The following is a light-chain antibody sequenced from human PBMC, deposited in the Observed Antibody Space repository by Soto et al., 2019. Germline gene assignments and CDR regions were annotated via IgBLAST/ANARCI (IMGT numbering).Light chain of an antibody. V-gene: IGLV1-44*01. CDR2: NNN. CDR3: ATWDESLDGPV. J-gene: IGLJ2*01. CDR1: RSNIGSQV. Sequence: QSVLTQPPSASGAPGQRVTISCSGSRSNIGSQVVQWFQHLPGTAPTLLMQNNNERPSGVPDRFSGSKSCTSASLAISGLQSADEGDYYCATWDESLDGPVFGGGTKLTVL.